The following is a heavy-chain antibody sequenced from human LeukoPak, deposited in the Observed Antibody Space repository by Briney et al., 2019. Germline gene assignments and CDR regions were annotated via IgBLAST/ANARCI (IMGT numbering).Heavy chain of an antibody. CDR2: ISGSGGST. CDR3: AKEPSSSWYRGYFDY. D-gene: IGHD6-13*01. Sequence: GGSLRLPCAASGFTFSSYAMSWVRQAPGKGLEWVSAISGSGGSTYYADSVKGRFTISRDNSKNTLYLQMNSLRAEDTAVYYCAKEPSSSWYRGYFDYWGQGTLVTVSS. V-gene: IGHV3-23*01. CDR1: GFTFSSYA. J-gene: IGHJ4*02.